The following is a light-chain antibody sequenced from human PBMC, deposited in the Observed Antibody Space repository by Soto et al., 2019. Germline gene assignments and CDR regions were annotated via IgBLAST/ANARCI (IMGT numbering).Light chain of an antibody. J-gene: IGLJ3*02. Sequence: QPVLTQPASLSASPGASASLTCTLRSGINVGTYRIYWYQQKPGSPPQYLLRYKSDSDKQQGSGVPSRFSGSKDASANAGILLISGLQSEDEADYYCVIWHSSAGVFGGGTKLTVL. CDR2: YKSDSDK. V-gene: IGLV5-45*01. CDR3: VIWHSSAGV. CDR1: SGINVGTYR.